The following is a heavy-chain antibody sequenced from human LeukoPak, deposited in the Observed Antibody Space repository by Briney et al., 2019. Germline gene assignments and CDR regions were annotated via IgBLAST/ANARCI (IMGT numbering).Heavy chain of an antibody. V-gene: IGHV4-61*02. CDR3: AGERAGEGALDI. Sequence: SETLSLTCTVSGGSVSSGNYFWNWIRQPAGKGLEWIGRIHTSWSTGSSAALKRRITVSSDMSNNQFFLILNFVTDAETAYYFWAGERAGEGALDIWGQGTLVTVSS. CDR2: IHTSWST. J-gene: IGHJ3*02. D-gene: IGHD3-10*01. CDR1: GGSVSSGNYF.